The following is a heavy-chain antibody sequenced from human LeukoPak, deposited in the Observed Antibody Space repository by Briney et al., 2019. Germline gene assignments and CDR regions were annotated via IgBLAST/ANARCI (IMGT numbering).Heavy chain of an antibody. D-gene: IGHD3-16*01. CDR2: IYSGGTT. V-gene: IGHV3-53*05. Sequence: GGSLRLACAASAFTVYNNYMRWVRQAPGKGLEFVSLIYSGGTTSYADSVKGRFTISRDNSKNTLYLQMNSLRVEDTAVYYCANSPTLGVWGQGTLVTVSS. CDR1: AFTVYNNY. J-gene: IGHJ4*02. CDR3: ANSPTLGV.